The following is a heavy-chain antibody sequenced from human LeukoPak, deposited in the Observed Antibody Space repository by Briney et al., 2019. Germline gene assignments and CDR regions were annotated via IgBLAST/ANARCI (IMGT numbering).Heavy chain of an antibody. CDR2: IYHSGST. Sequence: SETLSLTCTVSGGSISSSSYYWGWIRQPPGKGLEWIGSIYHSGSTYYNPSLKSRVTIAVETSKNQFSLKLSSVTAADKAVYYCARRITGILAPFDYWAQGTLVTVSS. CDR1: GGSISSSSYY. J-gene: IGHJ4*02. D-gene: IGHD1-20*01. CDR3: ARRITGILAPFDY. V-gene: IGHV4-39*07.